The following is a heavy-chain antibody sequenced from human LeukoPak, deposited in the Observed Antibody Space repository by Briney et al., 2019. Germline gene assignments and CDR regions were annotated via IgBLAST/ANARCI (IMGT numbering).Heavy chain of an antibody. CDR3: ARDHRLAKTGYDMPGG. CDR1: GYTFGDYY. J-gene: IGHJ4*02. V-gene: IGHV1-2*02. D-gene: IGHD5-12*01. Sequence: GASVRVSCKASGYTFGDYYLYWVRQAPGQGLEWVGWLNPRTGVTKYAQQFQGRVSMTRDTSISTAYMELSRLTSDDTAVYYCARDHRLAKTGYDMPGGWGQGSLVIVSS. CDR2: LNPRTGVT.